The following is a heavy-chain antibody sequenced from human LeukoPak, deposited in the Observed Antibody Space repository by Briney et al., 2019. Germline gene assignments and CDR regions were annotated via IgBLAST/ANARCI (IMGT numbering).Heavy chain of an antibody. D-gene: IGHD3-22*01. CDR2: IYSGGST. Sequence: GGSLRLSCAASGFTVSSNYMSWVRQAPGRGLEWVSVIYSGGSTYYADSVKCRFTISRDNSKNTLYLQMNSLRAEDTAIYYCAKESESYDSSGSTFDYWGQGTLVTVSS. J-gene: IGHJ4*02. CDR3: AKESESYDSSGSTFDY. CDR1: GFTVSSNY. V-gene: IGHV3-66*01.